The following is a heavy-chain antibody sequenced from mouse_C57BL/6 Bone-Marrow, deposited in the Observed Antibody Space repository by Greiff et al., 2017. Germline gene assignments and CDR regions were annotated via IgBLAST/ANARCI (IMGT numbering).Heavy chain of an antibody. Sequence: VQLQQPGAELVKPGASVKLSCKASGYTFTSYWMHWVKQRPGRGLEWIGRIDPNSGGTKYNEKFKSKATLTVDKPSSTAYIQLSSLTSEDSAVYYCARSGTGYAMDYWGQGTSVTVSS. CDR2: IDPNSGGT. V-gene: IGHV1-72*01. D-gene: IGHD4-1*01. J-gene: IGHJ4*01. CDR3: ARSGTGYAMDY. CDR1: GYTFTSYW.